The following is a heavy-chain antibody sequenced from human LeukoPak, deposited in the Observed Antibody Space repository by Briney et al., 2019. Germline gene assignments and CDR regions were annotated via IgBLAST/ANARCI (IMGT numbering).Heavy chain of an antibody. CDR3: ARNGSLRYSDWFPDY. J-gene: IGHJ4*02. CDR1: GYPFMNYG. D-gene: IGHD3-9*01. V-gene: IGHV1-18*01. Sequence: ASVKVSCKTSGYPFMNYGISWVRQAPGQGLEWMGWISSSIGYANYAQKFRGRVTMTTDIATSIAHMELRGLRSDDTAVYYCARNGSLRYSDWFPDYWGQGTLVTVSS. CDR2: ISSSIGYA.